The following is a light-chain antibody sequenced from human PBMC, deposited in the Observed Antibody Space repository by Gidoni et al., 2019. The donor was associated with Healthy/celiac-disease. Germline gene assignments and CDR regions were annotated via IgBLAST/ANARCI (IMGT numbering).Light chain of an antibody. J-gene: IGKJ1*01. CDR3: QQYGSSAWT. V-gene: IGKV3-20*01. CDR2: GAS. CDR1: QSGSSSY. Sequence: PGERATLSCRASQSGSSSYLAWYQQKPGQAPRLLIYGASSRATGIPDRFSGSGSGTDFTLTISRLEPEDFAVYYCQQYGSSAWTFGQGTKVEIK.